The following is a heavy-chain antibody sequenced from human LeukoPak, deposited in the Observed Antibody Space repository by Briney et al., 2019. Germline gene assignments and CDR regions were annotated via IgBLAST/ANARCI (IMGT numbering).Heavy chain of an antibody. D-gene: IGHD5-12*01. Sequence: PGGSLRLSCAASGFTVSNNYMSWVRQAPGKGLEWVSVIYSGGTTYYADSVKGRFTISRDNSKNTLYLQMSSLRAEDTAMYYCAREAYGYIGYPFDYWGQGTLVTVSS. V-gene: IGHV3-53*01. CDR1: GFTVSNNY. CDR3: AREAYGYIGYPFDY. CDR2: IYSGGTT. J-gene: IGHJ4*02.